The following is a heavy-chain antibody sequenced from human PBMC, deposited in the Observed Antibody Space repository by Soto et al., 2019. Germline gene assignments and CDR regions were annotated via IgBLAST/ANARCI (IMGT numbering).Heavy chain of an antibody. V-gene: IGHV3-21*01. J-gene: IGHJ6*02. D-gene: IGHD6-6*01. Sequence: GGSLRLSCAASGFTFSSYSMNWVRQAPGKGLEWVSSISSSSFSINYADSVKGRFSISRDNAQNSLHLQMNNLRAEDTAVYYCARNESSNIYGMDVWGQGTTVTVS. CDR3: ARNESSNIYGMDV. CDR1: GFTFSSYS. CDR2: ISSSSFSI.